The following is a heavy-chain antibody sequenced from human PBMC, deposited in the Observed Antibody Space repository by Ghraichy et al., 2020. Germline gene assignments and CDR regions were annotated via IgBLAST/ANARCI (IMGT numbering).Heavy chain of an antibody. CDR2: IYSGGST. CDR1: GFTVSSNY. J-gene: IGHJ6*02. V-gene: IGHV3-53*01. Sequence: GESLNISCAASGFTVSSNYMSWVRQAPGKGLEWVSVIYSGGSTYYADSVKGRFTISRDNSKNTLYLQMNSLRAEDTAVYYCARDSTLSDLYYYYGMDVWGQGTTVTVSS. CDR3: ARDSTLSDLYYYYGMDV.